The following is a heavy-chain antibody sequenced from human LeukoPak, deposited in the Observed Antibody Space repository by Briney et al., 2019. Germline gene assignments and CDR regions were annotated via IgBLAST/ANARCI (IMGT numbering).Heavy chain of an antibody. CDR3: TRSSNYFDH. V-gene: IGHV3-11*03. CDR2: ISSSSNYT. D-gene: IGHD2-8*01. Sequence: GGSLRLSCAASGFTFSSYAMTWIRQAPGKGLEWVSYISSSSNYTKCADSVKGRFTISRDNAKKSVYLQMNGLRADDTAVYYCTRSSNYFDHWGRGTLVTVSS. J-gene: IGHJ4*02. CDR1: GFTFSSYA.